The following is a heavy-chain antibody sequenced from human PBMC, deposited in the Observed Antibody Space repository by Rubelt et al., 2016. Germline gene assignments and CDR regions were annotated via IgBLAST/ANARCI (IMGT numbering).Heavy chain of an antibody. CDR3: VREEGGSYYAY. CDR1: GFTFSSYA. Sequence: QVQLVESGGGVVQPGRSLRFSCAASGFTFSSYALHWVRQAPGKGLEWVAFISYHGTDQVYADSVKGRFTVSRDNSNSTLYLQMNSLRAEDTAVYYCVREEGGSYYAYWAQGALVSVSS. J-gene: IGHJ4*02. D-gene: IGHD1-26*01. CDR2: ISYHGTDQ. V-gene: IGHV3-30*04.